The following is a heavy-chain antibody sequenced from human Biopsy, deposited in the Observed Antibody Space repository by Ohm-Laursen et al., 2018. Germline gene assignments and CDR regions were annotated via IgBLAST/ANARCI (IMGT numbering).Heavy chain of an antibody. CDR1: GDTFTTSA. D-gene: IGHD3-10*01. CDR3: ASGNIGGVGLDV. V-gene: IGHV1-69*04. J-gene: IGHJ6*02. Sequence: SVKVSCKSSGDTFTTSAISWVRQVPGQGLDWMGRIIPILGTVDYGQNFQGRVTIRTDTSTTFLELTSLRYDDTAVYYCASGNIGGVGLDVWGLGTTVTVSS. CDR2: IIPILGTV.